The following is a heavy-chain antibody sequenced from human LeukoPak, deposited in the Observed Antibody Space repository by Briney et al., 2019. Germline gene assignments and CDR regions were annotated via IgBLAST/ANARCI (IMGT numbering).Heavy chain of an antibody. D-gene: IGHD6-13*01. Sequence: PGGSLRLSCAASGFTFSSYSMNWVRQAPGKGLGWVSYISSSSFKIGYADSVKGRFTISRDNSKNSLYLQMDSLRVEDTAVYYCVRDPSYGSSWYYYMDVWGKGTTVTVSS. CDR1: GFTFSSYS. CDR3: VRDPSYGSSWYYYMDV. V-gene: IGHV3-48*04. CDR2: ISSSSFKI. J-gene: IGHJ6*03.